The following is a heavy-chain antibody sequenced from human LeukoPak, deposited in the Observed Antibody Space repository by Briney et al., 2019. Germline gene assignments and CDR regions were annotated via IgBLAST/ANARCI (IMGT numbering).Heavy chain of an antibody. CDR3: ARGHYGLDV. V-gene: IGHV3-11*01. J-gene: IGHJ6*02. Sequence: GESLRLSCAASGFTFRDYHMSWIRQAPGKGLEWASYISRSSGSGMYYADSVKGRFTISRDDAMKSLYLQMHSLRAEDTAVYYCARGHYGLDVWGQGTTVTVS. CDR1: GFTFRDYH. CDR2: ISRSSGSGM.